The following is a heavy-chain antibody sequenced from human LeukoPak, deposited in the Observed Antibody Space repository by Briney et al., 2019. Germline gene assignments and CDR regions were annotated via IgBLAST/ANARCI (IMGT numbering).Heavy chain of an antibody. D-gene: IGHD2-21*01. Sequence: SETLSLTCTVSGGSISRSSYYWGWLRQPPGKGLEGSGSIYYSGSTYYNPSLKSRVTISVDTSKNQFSLKLSSVTAADTAVYYCARQMTGRDPGKYYFDYWGQGTLVTVSS. CDR2: IYYSGST. V-gene: IGHV4-39*01. CDR3: ARQMTGRDPGKYYFDY. J-gene: IGHJ4*02. CDR1: GGSISRSSYY.